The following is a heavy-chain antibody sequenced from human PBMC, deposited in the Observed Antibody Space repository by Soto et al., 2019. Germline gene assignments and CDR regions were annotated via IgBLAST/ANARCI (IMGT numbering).Heavy chain of an antibody. J-gene: IGHJ3*02. Sequence: PGGSLRLSCAASGFTFSSYSMNWVRQAPGKGLEWVSYISSSSSTIYYADSVKGRFTISRDNAKNSLYLQMNGLRAEDTAVYFCARGDFYDTSGPFSDAFAIWGQGTIVTL. CDR1: GFTFSSYS. CDR3: ARGDFYDTSGPFSDAFAI. CDR2: ISSSSSTI. D-gene: IGHD3-22*01. V-gene: IGHV3-48*01.